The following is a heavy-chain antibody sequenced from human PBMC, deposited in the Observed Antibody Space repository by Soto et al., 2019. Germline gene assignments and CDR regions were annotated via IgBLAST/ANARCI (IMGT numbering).Heavy chain of an antibody. Sequence: QVQLVQSGAEVKKPGSSVKVSCKASGGTFSSYAISWVRQAPGQGLEWMGGIIPIFGTANYAQKFQGRVTITADESTSTAYMELSSLRSEVTAVYYCARDRYYYGSGSYKGYYYYGMDVWGQGTTVTVSS. CDR1: GGTFSSYA. CDR2: IIPIFGTA. J-gene: IGHJ6*02. CDR3: ARDRYYYGSGSYKGYYYYGMDV. V-gene: IGHV1-69*01. D-gene: IGHD3-10*01.